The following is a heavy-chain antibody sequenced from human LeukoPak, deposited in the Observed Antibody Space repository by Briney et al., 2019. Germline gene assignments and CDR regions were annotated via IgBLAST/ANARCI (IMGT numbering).Heavy chain of an antibody. V-gene: IGHV4-34*01. CDR1: GGSFSGYY. CDR2: INHSGST. D-gene: IGHD5-24*01. Sequence: SETLSLTCAVYGGSFSGYYWSWIRQPPGKGLEWIGEINHSGSTNYNPSLKSRVTISVDTSKNQFSLKLSSVTAADTAVYYCARQRRDGYNWYAFDIWGQGTMVTVSS. CDR3: ARQRRDGYNWYAFDI. J-gene: IGHJ3*02.